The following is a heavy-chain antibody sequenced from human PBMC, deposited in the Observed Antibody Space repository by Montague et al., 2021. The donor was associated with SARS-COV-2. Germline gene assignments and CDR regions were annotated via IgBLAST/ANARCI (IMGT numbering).Heavy chain of an antibody. D-gene: IGHD3-22*01. V-gene: IGHV4-34*01. CDR3: AGGRQDFNMIVVVMTGGEYYFDX. Sequence: SETLSLTCAVYGGSFSDYYWSWIRQPPGKGLEWMGEINHRGTSNYNPSLKSRVSISIDTSKNQFSLYLRSVTAADTAVYYCAGGRQDFNMIVVVMTGGEYYFDXWGQGTLVTVSS. CDR2: INHRGTS. J-gene: IGHJ4*02. CDR1: GGSFSDYY.